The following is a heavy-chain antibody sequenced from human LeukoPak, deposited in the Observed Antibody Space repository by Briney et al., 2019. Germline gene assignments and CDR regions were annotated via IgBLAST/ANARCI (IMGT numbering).Heavy chain of an antibody. J-gene: IGHJ4*02. V-gene: IGHV4-34*01. CDR2: VNHTGGI. D-gene: IGHD6-19*01. Sequence: SETLSLTCAVFGGSFSGYSWSWIRQSPGQGLEWIGEVNHTGGITYNPPLKGRVTISVDKSKNQFSLKLSSVTAADTAVYYCARDSRVAGTRFNYWGQGTLVTVSS. CDR3: ARDSRVAGTRFNY. CDR1: GGSFSGYS.